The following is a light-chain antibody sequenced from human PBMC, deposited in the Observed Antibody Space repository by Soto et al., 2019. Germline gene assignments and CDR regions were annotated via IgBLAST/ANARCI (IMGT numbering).Light chain of an antibody. J-gene: IGLJ2*01. CDR1: SSNIGAGYD. CDR3: QSYDNTLSGVV. CDR2: GNS. Sequence: QSVLTQPPSVSGAPGQRVTISCTGSSSNIGAGYDVHWYLHLPGTAPKLLIFGNSHRPSGVPDRFSASKSGTSASLASTGLQAEDEADYYCQSYDNTLSGVVFGGGTQLTVL. V-gene: IGLV1-40*01.